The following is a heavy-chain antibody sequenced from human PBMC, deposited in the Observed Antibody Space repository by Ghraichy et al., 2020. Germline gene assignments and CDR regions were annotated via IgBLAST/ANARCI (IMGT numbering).Heavy chain of an antibody. Sequence: SETLSLTCAVFGGSFSGYYWSWIRQSPGKGLEWIGDIDRSGYTNYNPSLRSRITISVDTSKNQFSLRLTSVTAADTAVYYCARASSSYDNSGWYKKAGQVSYWGQGTLVTVSS. J-gene: IGHJ4*02. CDR1: GGSFSGYY. CDR3: ARASSSYDNSGWYKKAGQVSY. V-gene: IGHV4-34*01. D-gene: IGHD6-19*01. CDR2: IDRSGYT.